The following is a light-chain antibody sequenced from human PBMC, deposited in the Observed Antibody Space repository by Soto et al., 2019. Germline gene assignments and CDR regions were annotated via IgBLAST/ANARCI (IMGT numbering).Light chain of an antibody. J-gene: IGKJ1*01. Sequence: EIVMTQSPATLSVSPGGRATLSCRASQSISDTLAWYQQKPGQAPRLLIHGASTRATGFPARFSGSGSGTDFNLTISSLQSEAFAVYYCQQYNNWPWTFGQGTKVDIK. CDR3: QQYNNWPWT. CDR2: GAS. V-gene: IGKV3-15*01. CDR1: QSISDT.